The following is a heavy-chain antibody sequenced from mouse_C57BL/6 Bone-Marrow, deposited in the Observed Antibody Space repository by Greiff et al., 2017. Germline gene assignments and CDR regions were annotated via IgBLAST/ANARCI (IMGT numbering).Heavy chain of an antibody. J-gene: IGHJ2*01. CDR1: GFNIKNTY. D-gene: IGHD1-1*01. V-gene: IGHV14-3*01. CDR3: ARARYYYGSSPYYFDY. Sequence: VQLQQSVAELVRPGASVKLSCTASGFNIKNTYMHWVKQRPEQGLEWIGRIDPANGNTKYAPKFQGKATITADTSSNTAYLQLSSLTSEDTAIYYCARARYYYGSSPYYFDYWGQGTTLTVSS. CDR2: IDPANGNT.